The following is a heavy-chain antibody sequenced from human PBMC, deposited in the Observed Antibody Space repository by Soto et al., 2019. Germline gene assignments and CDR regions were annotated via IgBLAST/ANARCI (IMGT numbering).Heavy chain of an antibody. CDR3: ARDQGLGDDY. V-gene: IGHV3-30-3*01. J-gene: IGHJ4*02. D-gene: IGHD3-16*01. CDR1: GFTFSSYA. Sequence: GGSLRLSCAASGFTFSSYAMHWVRQAPGKGLEWVAVISYDGSNKYYADSVKGRFTISRDNSKNTLYLQMNSLRAEDTAVYYCARDQGLGDDYWGQGT. CDR2: ISYDGSNK.